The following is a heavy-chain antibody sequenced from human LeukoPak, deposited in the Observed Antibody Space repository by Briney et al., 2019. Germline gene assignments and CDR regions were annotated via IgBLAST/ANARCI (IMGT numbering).Heavy chain of an antibody. V-gene: IGHV3-73*01. D-gene: IGHD3-22*01. CDR2: IRSKANNYAT. CDR3: TSSDSTPG. CDR1: GFTFSGSA. J-gene: IGHJ4*02. Sequence: GGSLRLSCAASGFTFSGSAMHWVRRASGKGLEWVGRIRSKANNYATAYAASVKGRFTISRDDSKNTAYLQMNSLKTEDTAVYYCTSSDSTPGWGQGTLVTVSS.